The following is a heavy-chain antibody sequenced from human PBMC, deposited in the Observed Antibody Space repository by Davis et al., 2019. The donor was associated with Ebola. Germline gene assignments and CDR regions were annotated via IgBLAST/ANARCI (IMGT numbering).Heavy chain of an antibody. V-gene: IGHV5-51*01. J-gene: IGHJ4*02. CDR3: ASFLDYYFDF. Sequence: GASLKISCKDSGYTFTSHWIGWVRQMPGKGLEWMGIIFPGDSDARYSPSFEGQVTISVDKSTSTVYLQWSSLKASDSAMYYCASFLDYYFDFWGQGTLVTVSS. CDR2: IFPGDSDA. CDR1: GYTFTSHW. D-gene: IGHD3/OR15-3a*01.